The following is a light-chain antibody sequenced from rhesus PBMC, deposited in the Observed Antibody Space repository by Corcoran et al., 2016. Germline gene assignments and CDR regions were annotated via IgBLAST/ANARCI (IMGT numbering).Light chain of an antibody. CDR3: QQHHSYPPT. Sequence: DIQMTQSPSSLSASEGDTVTITCRASQGIRDALAWYQQKPGKAPRPLIYYASNLERGVPSRFSGSGSWADFTLTISSLQPEDFAVYYCQQHHSYPPTFGGGTKVEIK. V-gene: IGKV1S14*01. J-gene: IGKJ4*01. CDR2: YAS. CDR1: QGIRDA.